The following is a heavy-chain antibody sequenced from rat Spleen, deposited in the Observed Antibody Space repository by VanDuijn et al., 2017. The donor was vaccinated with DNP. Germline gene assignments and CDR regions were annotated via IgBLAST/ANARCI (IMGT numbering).Heavy chain of an antibody. J-gene: IGHJ2*01. D-gene: IGHD1-11*01. CDR3: ARLNYGGYYDY. CDR2: ISYDGSRT. CDR1: GFTFSDYY. V-gene: IGHV5-7*01. Sequence: EVQLVESGGGLVQPGRSLKLSCAASGFTFSDYYMAWVRQAPKKGLEGVATISYDGSRTYYRDSVKGRFTISRDNAKSILYLQMDSLRSEDTATHYCARLNYGGYYDYWGQGVMVTVSS.